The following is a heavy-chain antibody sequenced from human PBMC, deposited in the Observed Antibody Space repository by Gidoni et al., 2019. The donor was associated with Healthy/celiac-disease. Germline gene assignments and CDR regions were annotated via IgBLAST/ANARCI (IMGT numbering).Heavy chain of an antibody. CDR2: INWNGGST. CDR1: GFPFDDHG. Sequence: EVQLVESGGGVVRPGGSLRLPCAAAGFPFDDHGISWVRQAPGKGLGWVSGINWNGGSTGYADSVKGRFTISKDNAKNSLYLQMNSLRAEDTALYYCAITGYSSGWDPRWGQGTLVTVSS. CDR3: AITGYSSGWDPR. D-gene: IGHD6-19*01. V-gene: IGHV3-20*04. J-gene: IGHJ4*02.